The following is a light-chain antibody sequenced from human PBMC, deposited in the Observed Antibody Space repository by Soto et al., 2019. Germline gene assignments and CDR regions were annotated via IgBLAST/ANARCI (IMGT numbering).Light chain of an antibody. J-gene: IGKJ1*01. Sequence: EIVMTQSPATLSVSPGERATLSCRASQSISNNVAWYQQKPGQAPRLLIYAACTRAIAIPARFSGSGSGTGFTLTISTLQSEDIALSYCEQYNNLPWTFGQGTKVEIK. CDR1: QSISNN. CDR3: EQYNNLPWT. V-gene: IGKV3-15*01. CDR2: AAC.